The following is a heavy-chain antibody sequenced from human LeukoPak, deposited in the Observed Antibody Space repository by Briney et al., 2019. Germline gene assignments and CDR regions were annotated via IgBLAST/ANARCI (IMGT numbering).Heavy chain of an antibody. CDR1: GYTFTSYY. Sequence: ASVKVSCKASGYTFTSYYMHWVRQSPGQGLEWMGIINPSGGSTSYAQKFQGRVTMTRDTSTSTVYMELSSLRSEDTAVYYCATHYYGSGSYSLYYYGTDVWGQGTTVTVSS. J-gene: IGHJ6*02. V-gene: IGHV1-46*01. D-gene: IGHD3-10*01. CDR3: ATHYYGSGSYSLYYYGTDV. CDR2: INPSGGST.